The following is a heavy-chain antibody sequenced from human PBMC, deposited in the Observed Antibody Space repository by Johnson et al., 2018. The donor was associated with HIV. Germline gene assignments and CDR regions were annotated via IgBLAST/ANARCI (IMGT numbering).Heavy chain of an antibody. J-gene: IGHJ3*02. CDR3: AQDHDYYDSSGSILGAFDI. CDR1: GFTFSSYA. D-gene: IGHD3-22*01. CDR2: ISYDGSNK. V-gene: IGHV3-30-3*02. Sequence: QVQLVESGGGVVQPGGSLTLSCAASGFTFSSYAMHWVRQAPGKGLEWVAVISYDGSNKYYADSVKGRFTISRDNSKNTLYLQMNSLRAEDTALYYCAQDHDYYDSSGSILGAFDIWGQGTMVTVSS.